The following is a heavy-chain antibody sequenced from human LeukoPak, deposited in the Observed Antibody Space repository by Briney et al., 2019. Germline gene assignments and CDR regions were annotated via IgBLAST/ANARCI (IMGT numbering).Heavy chain of an antibody. Sequence: GGSLRLSCAASGFTFSSYWMHWVRQAPGKGLVWASRINSDGSSTTYADSVKGRFTISRDNAKTTLYLQMNSLRAEDTAVYYCASTLRGRYYYYGLDVWGQGTTVTVSS. CDR3: ASTLRGRYYYYGLDV. CDR1: GFTFSSYW. D-gene: IGHD2/OR15-2a*01. V-gene: IGHV3-74*01. CDR2: INSDGSST. J-gene: IGHJ6*02.